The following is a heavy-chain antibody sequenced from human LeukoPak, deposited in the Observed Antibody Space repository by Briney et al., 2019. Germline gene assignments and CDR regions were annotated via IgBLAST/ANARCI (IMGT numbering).Heavy chain of an antibody. Sequence: SETLSLTCTVSGGSMRSSNFYWGWIRQPPGKGLEWIGSIYHSGSTYYNPSLKSRVTISVDTSKNQFSLKLSSVTAADTAVYYCARGGSWMEIDYWGQGTLVTVSS. CDR2: IYHSGST. V-gene: IGHV4-39*07. D-gene: IGHD2-15*01. J-gene: IGHJ4*02. CDR3: ARGGSWMEIDY. CDR1: GGSMRSSNFY.